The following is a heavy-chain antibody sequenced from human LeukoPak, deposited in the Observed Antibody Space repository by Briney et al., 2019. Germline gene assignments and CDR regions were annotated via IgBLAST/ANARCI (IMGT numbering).Heavy chain of an antibody. D-gene: IGHD6-19*01. CDR2: TNPNSGGT. CDR1: GYTFTGYH. V-gene: IGHV1-2*02. Sequence: ASVTDSCLASGYTFTGYHLHWLGQPPGQGREWMGWTNPNSGGTMEAQKFQGRVTVNSPTSISTDYMERSRQRSDDTAVYYCASDPSFGRAVAGSSSWLDPWGQGTLVTVSS. CDR3: ASDPSFGRAVAGSSSWLDP. J-gene: IGHJ5*02.